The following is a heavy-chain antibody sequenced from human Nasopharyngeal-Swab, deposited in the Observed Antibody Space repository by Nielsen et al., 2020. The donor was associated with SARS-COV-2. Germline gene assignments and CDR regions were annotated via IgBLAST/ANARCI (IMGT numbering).Heavy chain of an antibody. J-gene: IGHJ6*02. CDR2: FDPEDGET. V-gene: IGHV1-24*01. Sequence: RSAARLRHEWMGGFDPEDGETIYAQKFQGRVTMTEDTSTDTAYMELSSLRSEDTAVYYCAIADYGGNWILGGMDVWGQGTTVTVSS. CDR3: AIADYGGNWILGGMDV. D-gene: IGHD4-23*01.